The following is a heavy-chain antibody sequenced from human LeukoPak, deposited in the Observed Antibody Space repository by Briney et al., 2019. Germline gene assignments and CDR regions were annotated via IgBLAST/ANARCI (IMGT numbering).Heavy chain of an antibody. CDR3: ARTTLLWFGELAN. V-gene: IGHV1-3*01. J-gene: IGHJ4*02. Sequence: ASVKVSYKASGYTFTTYAMHWVRQDPGQRLEWMGWINAGNGNTKYSQKFQGRVTITRDTSASTAYMELSSLRSEDTAVYYCARTTLLWFGELANWGQGTLVTVSS. CDR2: INAGNGNT. CDR1: GYTFTTYA. D-gene: IGHD3-10*01.